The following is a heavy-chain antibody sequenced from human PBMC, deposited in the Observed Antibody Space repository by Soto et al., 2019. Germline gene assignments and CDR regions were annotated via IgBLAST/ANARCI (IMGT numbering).Heavy chain of an antibody. CDR3: AREKRHYYYYGMDV. V-gene: IGHV3-7*04. Sequence: EVQLVESGGGLVQPGGSLRLSCAASGFTFSSYWMSWVRQAPGKGLEWVANIKQDGSEKYYVDSVKGRFTISRDNAKNSLYLQMNGLRAEDTAVYYCAREKRHYYYYGMDVWGQGTTVTVSS. J-gene: IGHJ6*02. CDR2: IKQDGSEK. CDR1: GFTFSSYW.